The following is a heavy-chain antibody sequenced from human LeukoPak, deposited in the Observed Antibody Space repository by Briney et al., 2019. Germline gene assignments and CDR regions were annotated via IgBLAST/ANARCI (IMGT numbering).Heavy chain of an antibody. CDR1: GFTFSSFT. CDR2: IGLSGTTI. Sequence: GGSLRLSCAASGFTFSSFTMNWVRQAPGKGLEWVSYIGLSGTTIYYADSVKGRFTISRDNAKNSLYLQMNSLRVEDTAVYYCARDEARGYDFRPQDHWGQGTLVSVSS. V-gene: IGHV3-48*04. D-gene: IGHD3-3*01. CDR3: ARDEARGYDFRPQDH. J-gene: IGHJ4*02.